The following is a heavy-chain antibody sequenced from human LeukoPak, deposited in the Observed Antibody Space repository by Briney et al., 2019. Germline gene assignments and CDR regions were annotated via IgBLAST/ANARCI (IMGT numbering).Heavy chain of an antibody. V-gene: IGHV3-15*01. CDR3: TTAREIFGVVILDAFDI. CDR2: IKSKTDGGTT. D-gene: IGHD3-3*01. Sequence: GGSLRLSCAASGFTFSNAWMSWVRQAPGKGLEWVGRIKSKTDGGTTDYAAPVKGRFTISRDDSKNTLYLQMNSLKTEDTAVYYCTTAREIFGVVILDAFDIWAKGQWLPSLQ. CDR1: GFTFSNAW. J-gene: IGHJ3*02.